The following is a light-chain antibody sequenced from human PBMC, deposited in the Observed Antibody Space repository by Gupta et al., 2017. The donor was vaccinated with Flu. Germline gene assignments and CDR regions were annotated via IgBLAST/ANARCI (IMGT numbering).Light chain of an antibody. V-gene: IGKV3-15*01. CDR3: QHEDYCPRT. J-gene: IGKJ1*01. CDR1: QSVDKK. Sequence: IVMTQSPAILSVSPGETATLSCRASQSVDKKLVWYQQRPGQAPRLLINGATTRATGIPARFSGSGYGTKFTLTISSRQSEDSGMYYCQHEDYCPRTFGQGTXVDFK. CDR2: GAT.